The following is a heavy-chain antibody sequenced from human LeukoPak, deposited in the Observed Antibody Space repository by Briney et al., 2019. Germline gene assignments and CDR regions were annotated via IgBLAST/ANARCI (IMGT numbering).Heavy chain of an antibody. V-gene: IGHV3-7*01. Sequence: GGSLRLSCAASGFTFSSYWMSWVRQAPGKGLEWVANIKQDGSEKYYVDSVKGRFTISGDNDKNSLFLQTTSLRAEDTAVYYCARVGGRYSPLGYWGQGTLVTVSS. J-gene: IGHJ4*02. D-gene: IGHD3-16*02. CDR3: ARVGGRYSPLGY. CDR1: GFTFSSYW. CDR2: IKQDGSEK.